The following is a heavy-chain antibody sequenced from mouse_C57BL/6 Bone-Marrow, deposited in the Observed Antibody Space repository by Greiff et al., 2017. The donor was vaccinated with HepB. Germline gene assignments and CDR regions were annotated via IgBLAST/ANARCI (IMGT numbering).Heavy chain of an antibody. J-gene: IGHJ4*01. CDR1: GFTFSNYW. D-gene: IGHD1-1*01. V-gene: IGHV6-3*01. CDR3: TGGYGMAMDY. Sequence: EVKVEESGGGLVQPGGSMKLSCVASGFTFSNYWMNWVRQSPEKGLEWVAQIRLKSDNYATHYAESVKGRFTISRDDSKSSVYLQMNNLRAEDTGIYYCTGGYGMAMDYWGQGTSVTVSS. CDR2: IRLKSDNYAT.